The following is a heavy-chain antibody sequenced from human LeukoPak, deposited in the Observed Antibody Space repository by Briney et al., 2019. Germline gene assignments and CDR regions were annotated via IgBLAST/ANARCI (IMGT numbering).Heavy chain of an antibody. CDR2: IKQDGSEK. Sequence: GGSLRLSCAASGFTFSNYWMSWVRQAPGKGLEWVANIKQDGSEKYYVDSVKGRFTISRDNAKNSLYLQMNSLRAEDTAVYYCAMGGYSGYDSDWGQGTLVTVSS. CDR1: GFTFSNYW. D-gene: IGHD5-12*01. CDR3: AMGGYSGYDSD. J-gene: IGHJ4*02. V-gene: IGHV3-7*03.